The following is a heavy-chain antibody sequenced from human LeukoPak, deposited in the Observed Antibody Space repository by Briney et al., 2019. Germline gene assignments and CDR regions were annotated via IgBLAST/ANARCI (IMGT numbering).Heavy chain of an antibody. CDR3: ARIISAVYSASYQAPIDY. CDR1: GFTFSSYS. Sequence: PGGSLRLSCAASGFTFSSYSMNWVRQAPGKGLEWVSYISSSSSTIYYADSVKGRFTVSRDNAKNSLYLQMNSLRAEDTAVYYCARIISAVYSASYQAPIDYWGQGTLVTVSS. V-gene: IGHV3-48*01. CDR2: ISSSSSTI. D-gene: IGHD1-26*01. J-gene: IGHJ4*02.